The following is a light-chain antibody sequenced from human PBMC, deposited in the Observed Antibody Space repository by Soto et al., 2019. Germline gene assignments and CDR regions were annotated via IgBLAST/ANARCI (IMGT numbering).Light chain of an antibody. J-gene: IGKJ5*01. CDR1: QGIGNA. CDR3: QQYKSYPPIT. CDR2: DAS. Sequence: IQMTQSPSTLSASVGDRVTITCRASQGIGNALAWYQQKPGKAPKVLIYDASSLKSGVPSRFSGSVSGTEFTLTISSLQPDGFATYYCQQYKSYPPITFGQGTRLEIK. V-gene: IGKV1-13*02.